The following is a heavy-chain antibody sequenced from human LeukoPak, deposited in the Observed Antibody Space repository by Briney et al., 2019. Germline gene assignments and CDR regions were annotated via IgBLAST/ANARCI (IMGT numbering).Heavy chain of an antibody. V-gene: IGHV3-48*03. CDR2: ISSSGGY. D-gene: IGHD3-16*01. CDR3: ARIWAWGSGNYFDN. Sequence: GGSLRLSCAASGFTFSSYEMDWVRQAPEKGLEWISYISSSGGYMYADSVKGRFTISRDNAKNSLYLQMNSLRVEDTALYYCARIWAWGSGNYFDNWGQGTLVTVSS. J-gene: IGHJ4*02. CDR1: GFTFSSYE.